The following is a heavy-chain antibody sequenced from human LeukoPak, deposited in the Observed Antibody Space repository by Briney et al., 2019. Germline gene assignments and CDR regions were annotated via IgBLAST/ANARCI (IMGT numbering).Heavy chain of an antibody. Sequence: PSQTLSLTCTVSVGSISSYYWSWIPQPPGKGLEWIGYIYYSGSTNYNPSLKSRVTMSVDTSKNQFSLKLTSVTAADTAVYYCARRLRQSLFDHWGQGTLVTDSS. CDR2: IYYSGST. J-gene: IGHJ5*02. CDR1: VGSISSYY. CDR3: ARRLRQSLFDH. V-gene: IGHV4-59*08. D-gene: IGHD4-17*01.